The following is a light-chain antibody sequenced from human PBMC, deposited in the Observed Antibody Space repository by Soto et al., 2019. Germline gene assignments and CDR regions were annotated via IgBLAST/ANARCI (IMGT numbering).Light chain of an antibody. CDR2: DVT. Sequence: QSALTQPDSLSGSPGQSIAISCTGTSSDVGGYDFVSWYQQHPGKAPKLLIYDVTNRPSGVSTRFSGSKSGNTASLTISGLQAEDEADYFCSSYTSTSTRVFGGGTKLTVL. J-gene: IGLJ3*02. CDR1: SSDVGGYDF. V-gene: IGLV2-14*03. CDR3: SSYTSTSTRV.